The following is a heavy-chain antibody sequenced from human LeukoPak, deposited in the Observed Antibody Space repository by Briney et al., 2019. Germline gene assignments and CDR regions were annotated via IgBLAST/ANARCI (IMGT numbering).Heavy chain of an antibody. Sequence: GGSLRLSCAASGFSFSDYYMSWLRQAPGKGLEWISYISADATTMYYGDSVKGRFIISRDNAKNSLHLQMNSLRVDDTAVYYCARVLGYSTGYYYFDHWGQGALVTVSS. CDR1: GFSFSDYY. V-gene: IGHV3-11*01. CDR3: ARVLGYSTGYYYFDH. J-gene: IGHJ4*02. D-gene: IGHD6-19*01. CDR2: ISADATTM.